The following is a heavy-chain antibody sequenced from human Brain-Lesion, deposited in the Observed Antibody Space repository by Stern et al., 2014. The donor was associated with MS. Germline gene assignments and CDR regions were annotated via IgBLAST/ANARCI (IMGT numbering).Heavy chain of an antibody. D-gene: IGHD2-15*01. Sequence: QVQLVQSGPGLVKPSETLSLTCTVAGGSVSSTSYAWAWIRQPPGKGLEWIGTIYYSGNTYYSPSLKSRLTISLDTSQHQFSLQLRSVTAADTAVYYCAGEEDIRYCSGGSCTGNWFDPWGQGTLVTVSS. CDR3: AGEEDIRYCSGGSCTGNWFDP. CDR1: GGSVSSTSYA. V-gene: IGHV4-39*01. CDR2: IYYSGNT. J-gene: IGHJ5*02.